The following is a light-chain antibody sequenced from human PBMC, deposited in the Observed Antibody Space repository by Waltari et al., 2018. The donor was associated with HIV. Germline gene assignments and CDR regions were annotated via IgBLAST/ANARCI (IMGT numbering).Light chain of an antibody. CDR2: DAS. Sequence: AIQLTQSPSSLSASVGDRVTLTCRASQGLAHALAWYQQKTGKPPKVLIFDASNLEGGVSSRFSGSGSGTEFTLTINSLQPEDFATYFCQQFNSYPNTFGGGTKVEIK. J-gene: IGKJ4*01. V-gene: IGKV1-13*02. CDR1: QGLAHA. CDR3: QQFNSYPNT.